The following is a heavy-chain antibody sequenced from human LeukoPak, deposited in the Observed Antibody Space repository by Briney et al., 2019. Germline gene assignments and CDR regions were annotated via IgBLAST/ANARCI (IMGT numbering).Heavy chain of an antibody. Sequence: GGSLRLSCAASGFTFRSYAMTWVRQAPGKGREWVSAISGSGGSTYYADSVKGRFTISRDNSKNTLYLEMSSLRVEDTAIYYCAKWPEGAMDYFDYWGQGTLVTVSS. D-gene: IGHD3-16*01. CDR3: AKWPEGAMDYFDY. J-gene: IGHJ4*02. CDR1: GFTFRSYA. V-gene: IGHV3-23*01. CDR2: ISGSGGST.